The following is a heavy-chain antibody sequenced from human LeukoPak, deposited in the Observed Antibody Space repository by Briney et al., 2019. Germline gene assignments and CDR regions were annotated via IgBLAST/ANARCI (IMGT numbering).Heavy chain of an antibody. J-gene: IGHJ6*02. V-gene: IGHV1-69*04. CDR2: IIPIFGIA. Sequence: GASVKVSCTASGGTFSSYAISWVRQAPGQGLEWMGRIIPIFGIANYAQKFQGRVTITADKSTSTAYMELSSLRSEDTAVYYCARGTIAVAGIPMDVWGQGTTVTVSS. CDR3: ARGTIAVAGIPMDV. D-gene: IGHD6-19*01. CDR1: GGTFSSYA.